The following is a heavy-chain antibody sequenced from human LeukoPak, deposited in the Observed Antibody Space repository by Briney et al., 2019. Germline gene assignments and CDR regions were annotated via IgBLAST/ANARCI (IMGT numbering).Heavy chain of an antibody. CDR2: IRYDGSNE. D-gene: IGHD2-2*02. Sequence: GGSLRLSCAASGFTFTSYGLNWVRQAPGKGLEWVAFIRYDGSNEYYADSVKGRFTISRDNSKNTLYLQMNSLRAEDTAVYYCAKDFVSYCISITCYTLMDVWGKGTTVTVSS. CDR1: GFTFTSYG. J-gene: IGHJ6*03. V-gene: IGHV3-30*02. CDR3: AKDFVSYCISITCYTLMDV.